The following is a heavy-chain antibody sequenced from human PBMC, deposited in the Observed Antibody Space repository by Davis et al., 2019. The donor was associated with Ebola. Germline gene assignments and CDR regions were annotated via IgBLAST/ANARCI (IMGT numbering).Heavy chain of an antibody. V-gene: IGHV3-33*01. Sequence: GESLKISCAASGFTFSSYGMHWVRQAPGKGLEWVAVIWYDGSNKYYADSVKGRFTISRDNAKNSLYLQMNSLRAEDTAVYYCARGRRYCSGGSCFLFDIWGQGTMVTVSS. CDR1: GFTFSSYG. D-gene: IGHD2-15*01. CDR3: ARGRRYCSGGSCFLFDI. CDR2: IWYDGSNK. J-gene: IGHJ3*02.